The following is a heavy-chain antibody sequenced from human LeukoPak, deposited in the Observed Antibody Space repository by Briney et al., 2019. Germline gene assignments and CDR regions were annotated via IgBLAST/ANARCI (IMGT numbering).Heavy chain of an antibody. V-gene: IGHV4-39*01. D-gene: IGHD1-26*01. CDR2: IYYSGST. J-gene: IGHJ6*02. CDR1: GFTFSSYAMH. CDR3: AGLRGSGSGSYYLLDYYYGMDV. Sequence: LRLSCAASGFTFSSYAMHWVRQPPGKGLEWIGSIYYSGSTYYNPSLKSRVTISVDTSKNQFSLKLSSVTAADTAVYYCAGLRGSGSGSYYLLDYYYGMDVWGQGTTVTVSS.